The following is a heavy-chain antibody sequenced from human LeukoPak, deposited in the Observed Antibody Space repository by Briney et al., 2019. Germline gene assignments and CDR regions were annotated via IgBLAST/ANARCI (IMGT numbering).Heavy chain of an antibody. CDR2: INLDGRST. V-gene: IGHV3-74*01. CDR3: ARDERGNWNDTPRY. J-gene: IGHJ4*02. D-gene: IGHD1-1*01. Sequence: PGGSLRLSCSASGFQFSSFWMHWVRHAPGKGLVWVSRINLDGRSTTYADSVKGRFTISRDNAKNTLYLQMNSLRDEDTGIYYCARDERGNWNDTPRYWGQGTLVTVSS. CDR1: GFQFSSFW.